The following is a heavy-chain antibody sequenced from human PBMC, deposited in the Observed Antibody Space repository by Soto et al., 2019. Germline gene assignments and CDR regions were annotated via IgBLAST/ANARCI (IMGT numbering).Heavy chain of an antibody. D-gene: IGHD3-22*01. Sequence: PSETLSLICTVSGGSISSGSYYWRWSRQRPGQGLEWIGYISYSGSTYYNPSLKSRLTISADTSKNQFALKLSSVTAADTAVYYCARLNIINMIVMVLDSWGQGTLVTVSS. CDR1: GGSISSGSYY. J-gene: IGHJ4*02. CDR2: ISYSGST. V-gene: IGHV4-31*03. CDR3: ARLNIINMIVMVLDS.